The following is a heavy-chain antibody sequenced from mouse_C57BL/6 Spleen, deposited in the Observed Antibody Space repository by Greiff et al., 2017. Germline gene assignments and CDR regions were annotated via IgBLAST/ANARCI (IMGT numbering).Heavy chain of an antibody. CDR2: IWGGGST. J-gene: IGHJ3*01. V-gene: IGHV2-9*01. CDR1: GFSLTSYG. D-gene: IGHD2-12*01. CDR3: AKRDSPGWFAY. Sequence: QVHVKQSGPGLVAPSQSLSITCTVSGFSLTSYGVDWVRQPPGKGLEWLGVIWGGGSTNYTSALMSSLGIRKKNSKSQVFLKMNSLQTEDTAIYYGAKRDSPGWFAYWGQGTLVTVSA.